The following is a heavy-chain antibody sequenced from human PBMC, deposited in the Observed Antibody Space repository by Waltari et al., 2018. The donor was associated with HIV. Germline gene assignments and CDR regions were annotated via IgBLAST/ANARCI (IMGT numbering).Heavy chain of an antibody. CDR3: ARAGVVPALFDL. Sequence: QVQLQESGPGLVKPSETLSLSCIVSESYIKTDYYWGWIRQPPGKGLEWLGSASHSGGTFPNASLQSRVTISVDRSKNQVSLKVNSVTAADTAVYYCARAGVVPALFDLWGRGTLVTVSS. CDR2: ASHSGGT. V-gene: IGHV4-38-2*02. D-gene: IGHD3-3*01. J-gene: IGHJ2*01. CDR1: ESYIKTDYY.